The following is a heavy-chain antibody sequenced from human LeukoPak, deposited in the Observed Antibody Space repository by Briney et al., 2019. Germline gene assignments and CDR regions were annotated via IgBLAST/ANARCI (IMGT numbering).Heavy chain of an antibody. CDR1: GFTFSSYA. CDR3: AKDRAVAASYYFDY. Sequence: GGSLRLSCAASGFTFSSYAMSWVRQAPGKGLEWVSAVSGSGGSTSYADSVKGRFTISRDNSKNTLYLQMNSLRAEDTAIYYCAKDRAVAASYYFDYWGQGTLVTASS. J-gene: IGHJ4*02. D-gene: IGHD6-19*01. V-gene: IGHV3-23*01. CDR2: VSGSGGST.